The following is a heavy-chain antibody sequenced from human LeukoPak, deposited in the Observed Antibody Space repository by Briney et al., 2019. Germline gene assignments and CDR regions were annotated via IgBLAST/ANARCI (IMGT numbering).Heavy chain of an antibody. CDR2: INPNSGGT. CDR1: GYTFTGYY. CDR3: ARAPYDFWSGYFGWSDP. J-gene: IGHJ5*02. V-gene: IGHV1-2*02. D-gene: IGHD3-3*01. Sequence: RWASVKVSCKASGYTFTGYYMHWVRQAPGQGLEWMGWINPNSGGTNYAQKFQGRVTMTRDTSISTAYMELSRLRSDDTAVYYCARAPYDFWSGYFGWSDPWGQGTLVTVSS.